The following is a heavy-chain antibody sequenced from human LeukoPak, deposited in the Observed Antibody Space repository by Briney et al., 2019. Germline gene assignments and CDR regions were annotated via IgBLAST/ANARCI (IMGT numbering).Heavy chain of an antibody. CDR1: GFTFDDYA. J-gene: IGHJ4*02. V-gene: IGHV3-43*02. CDR3: AKDYY. CDR2: IRADGSTT. Sequence: GGSLRLSCAASGFTFDDYAMHWVRQAPGNGLECVSLIRADGSTTYYADSVKGRFTISRDSSKNSLYLQMNSLRTEVSALYYCAKDYYWGEGALVSVSS.